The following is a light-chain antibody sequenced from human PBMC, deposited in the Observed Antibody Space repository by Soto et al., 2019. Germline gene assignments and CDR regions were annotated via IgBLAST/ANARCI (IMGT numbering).Light chain of an antibody. CDR2: AAS. V-gene: IGKV1-39*01. J-gene: IGKJ1*01. CDR1: QSISSY. Sequence: DIQMTQSPSSLSASVGDRVTITCRASQSISSYLNWYQQKPGKAPKLLIYAASSLLSGVPSRFSGSVSGTDFTLTISSLQPEDFATYYCQQSYSTLWTCGQGTKVEIK. CDR3: QQSYSTLWT.